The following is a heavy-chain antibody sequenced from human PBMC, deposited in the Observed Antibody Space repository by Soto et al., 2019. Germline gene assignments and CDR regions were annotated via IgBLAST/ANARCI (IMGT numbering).Heavy chain of an antibody. CDR1: GFTCGDYA. J-gene: IGHJ6*03. V-gene: IGHV3-49*03. D-gene: IGHD3-3*01. CDR2: IRSKAYGGTT. CDR3: TRDQVRFLEWLPYMDV. Sequence: GGSLRLSCTASGFTCGDYAMSWFRQAPGKGLEWVGFIRSKAYGGTTEYAASVKGRFTISRDDSKSIAYLQMNSLKTEDTAVYYCTRDQVRFLEWLPYMDVWGKGTTVTVSS.